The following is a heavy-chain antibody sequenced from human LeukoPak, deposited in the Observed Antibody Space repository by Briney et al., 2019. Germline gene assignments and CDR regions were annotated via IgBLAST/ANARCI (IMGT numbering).Heavy chain of an antibody. CDR2: IYYSGST. V-gene: IGHV4-39*01. J-gene: IGHJ4*02. Sequence: SETLSLTCTASGGSISSSSYYWGWIRQPPGKGLEWIGSIYYSGSTYYNPSLKSRVTISVDTSKNQFSLKLSSVTAADTAVYYCARQQAAAGNDLFDYWGQGTLVTVSS. CDR1: GGSISSSSYY. CDR3: ARQQAAAGNDLFDY. D-gene: IGHD6-13*01.